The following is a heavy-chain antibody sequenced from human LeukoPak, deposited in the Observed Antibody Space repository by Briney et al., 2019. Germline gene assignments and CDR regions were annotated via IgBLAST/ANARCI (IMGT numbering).Heavy chain of an antibody. D-gene: IGHD6-13*01. Sequence: ASVKVSCKASGGTFSSYAISWVRQAPGQGLEWMGGIIPIFGTANYAQKFQGRVTITADESTSTAYMELSSLRSEDTAVYYCARAHQSIAAAINWGQGTLVTVSS. J-gene: IGHJ4*02. CDR3: ARAHQSIAAAIN. CDR2: IIPIFGTA. CDR1: GGTFSSYA. V-gene: IGHV1-69*13.